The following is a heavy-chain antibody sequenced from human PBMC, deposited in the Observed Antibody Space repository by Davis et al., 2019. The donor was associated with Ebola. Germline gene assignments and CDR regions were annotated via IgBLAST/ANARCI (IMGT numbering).Heavy chain of an antibody. V-gene: IGHV5-51*01. CDR3: ARQVPAAITPVFSNPEYNWFDP. D-gene: IGHD2-2*02. Sequence: GESLKISCKGSGYSFTSYWIGWVRQMPGKGLEWMGIIYPGDSDTRCSPSFQGQVTISADKSISTAYLQWSSLKASDTAMYYCARQVPAAITPVFSNPEYNWFDPWGQGTLVTVSS. CDR2: IYPGDSDT. CDR1: GYSFTSYW. J-gene: IGHJ5*02.